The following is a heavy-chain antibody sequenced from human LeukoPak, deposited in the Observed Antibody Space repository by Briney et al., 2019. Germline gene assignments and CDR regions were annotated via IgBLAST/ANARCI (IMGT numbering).Heavy chain of an antibody. J-gene: IGHJ4*02. CDR1: GYTFTTYA. CDR3: AKENIAGGDFFDY. CDR2: VNAGNGNT. V-gene: IGHV1-3*01. D-gene: IGHD6-13*01. Sequence: ASVKVSCKASGYTFTTYAIQWVRQAPGQRLEWMGWVNAGNGNTKYSQEFQDRVTITRDTSASTVYMELSSLRSEDTAVYYCAKENIAGGDFFDYWGQGTLVTVSS.